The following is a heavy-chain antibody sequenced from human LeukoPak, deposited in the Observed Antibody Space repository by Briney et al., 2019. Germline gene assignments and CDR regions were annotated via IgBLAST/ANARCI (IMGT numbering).Heavy chain of an antibody. Sequence: GGSLRLSCAASGFPFSSFWMNWVRQPPGGGLEWLANIRPDGSENYYVDSVRGRFTISRDNAKNSVYLDMNNLKVDDTGVYYCSVRDSSRSPWAYWAQGTLVSVSS. V-gene: IGHV3-7*01. D-gene: IGHD2-2*01. J-gene: IGHJ4*02. CDR1: GFPFSSFW. CDR3: SVRDSSRSPWAY. CDR2: IRPDGSEN.